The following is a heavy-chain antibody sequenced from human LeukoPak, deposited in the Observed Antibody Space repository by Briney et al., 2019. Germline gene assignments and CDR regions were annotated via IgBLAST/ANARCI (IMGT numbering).Heavy chain of an antibody. CDR2: ISYDGSNK. Sequence: GRPLRLSCAASGFTFTSYAVHWVRQAPGKGLEWVAVISYDGSNKYYADSVKGRFTISRDNSKNTLYLQINSLRAEDTAVYYCARGSTGSGTYSTLDYWGQGTLVTVSS. J-gene: IGHJ4*02. D-gene: IGHD1-26*01. CDR1: GFTFTSYA. CDR3: ARGSTGSGTYSTLDY. V-gene: IGHV3-30-3*01.